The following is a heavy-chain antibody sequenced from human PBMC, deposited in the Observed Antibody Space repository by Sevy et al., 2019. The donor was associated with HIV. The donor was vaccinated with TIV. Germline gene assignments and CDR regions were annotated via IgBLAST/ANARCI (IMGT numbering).Heavy chain of an antibody. J-gene: IGHJ4*02. CDR1: GFTFSSYA. D-gene: IGHD6-19*01. Sequence: GGSLRLSCAASGFTFSSYAMSWVRQAPGKGLEWVSAISGSGGSTYYGDSVKGRFTISRDNSKNTLYLQMNSLRAEDTAVYYCAKNSIAVAGTNLGYWGQGTLVTVSS. CDR3: AKNSIAVAGTNLGY. CDR2: ISGSGGST. V-gene: IGHV3-23*01.